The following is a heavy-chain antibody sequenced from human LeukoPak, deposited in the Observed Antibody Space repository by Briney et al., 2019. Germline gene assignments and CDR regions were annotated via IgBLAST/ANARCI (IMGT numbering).Heavy chain of an antibody. J-gene: IGHJ6*02. D-gene: IGHD6-19*01. CDR1: GFTFSSYS. CDR3: AGDPVTPAVAGTEYYYYYGMDV. V-gene: IGHV3-21*01. Sequence: GGSLRLSCAASGFTFSSYSMNWVRQAPGKGLEWVSSISSSGSYIYYADSVKGRFTISRDNAKNSLYLQMNSLRAEDTAVYYCAGDPVTPAVAGTEYYYYYGMDVWGQGTTVTVSS. CDR2: ISSSGSYI.